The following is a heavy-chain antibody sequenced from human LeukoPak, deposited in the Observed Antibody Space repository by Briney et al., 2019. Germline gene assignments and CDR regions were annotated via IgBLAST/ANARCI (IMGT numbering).Heavy chain of an antibody. V-gene: IGHV4-39*07. Sequence: PSETLSLTCTVSGGSISSSSYYWGWIRQPPGKGLEWIGSIYYSGSTYYNPSLKSRVTISVDTSKNQFSLKLSSVTAADTAVYYCARLGGFSGYWGQGTLVTVSS. CDR2: IYYSGST. CDR3: ARLGGFSGY. CDR1: GGSISSSSYY. D-gene: IGHD2-15*01. J-gene: IGHJ4*02.